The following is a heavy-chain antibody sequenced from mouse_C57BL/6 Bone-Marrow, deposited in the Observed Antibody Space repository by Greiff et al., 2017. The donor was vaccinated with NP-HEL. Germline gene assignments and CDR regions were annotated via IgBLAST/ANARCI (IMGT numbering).Heavy chain of an antibody. CDR1: GFSFNTYA. D-gene: IGHD2-1*01. J-gene: IGHJ3*01. CDR3: VRHKGNYEGPWFAY. CDR2: IRSKSNNYAT. V-gene: IGHV10-1*01. Sequence: EVMLVESGGGLVQPKGSLKLSCAASGFSFNTYAMNWVRQAPGKGLEWVARIRSKSNNYATYYADSVKDRFTISRDGSESMLYLQMNNLKTEDTAMYYCVRHKGNYEGPWFAYWGQGTLVTVSA.